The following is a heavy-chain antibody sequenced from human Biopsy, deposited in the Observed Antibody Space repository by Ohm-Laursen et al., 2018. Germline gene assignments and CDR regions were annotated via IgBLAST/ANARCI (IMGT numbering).Heavy chain of an antibody. CDR2: ISTYNDDT. V-gene: IGHV1-18*04. CDR1: GYTFTAYG. Sequence: ASVKVSCKTSGYTFTAYGISWVRPAPGQGLEWMGWISTYNDDTNIAQKFQGRVSMTTGTSTRTAYMELRSLRSGDTAIYFCARDPGYDFWSGSDPFDIWGQGTLVTVS. D-gene: IGHD3-3*01. CDR3: ARDPGYDFWSGSDPFDI. J-gene: IGHJ3*02.